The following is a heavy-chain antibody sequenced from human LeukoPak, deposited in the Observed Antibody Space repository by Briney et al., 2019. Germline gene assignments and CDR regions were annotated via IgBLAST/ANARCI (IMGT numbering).Heavy chain of an antibody. CDR1: GFTVSSNY. Sequence: GGSLRLSCAASGFTVSSNYMSWVRQAPGKGLEWVSVIYSGGSTYYADSVKGRFTISRDNSKNTLYLQMNSLRAEDTAVYYCARDEVTMVRGVRGDYWGQGTLVTVSS. CDR3: ARDEVTMVRGVRGDY. V-gene: IGHV3-66*01. CDR2: IYSGGST. D-gene: IGHD3-10*01. J-gene: IGHJ4*02.